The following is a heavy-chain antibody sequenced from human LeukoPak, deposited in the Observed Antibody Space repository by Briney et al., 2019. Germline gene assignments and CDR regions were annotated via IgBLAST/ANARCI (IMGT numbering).Heavy chain of an antibody. D-gene: IGHD4-17*01. CDR3: ARDPGVDYGDYHYFDY. V-gene: IGHV4-31*03. J-gene: IGHJ4*02. Sequence: PSETLSLTCTVSGGSISSGGYYWSWIRQHPGKGLEWIGYIYYSGSTYYNPSLKSRVTISVDTSKNQFSLKLSSVTAADTAVYYCARDPGVDYGDYHYFDYWGQGTLVTVSS. CDR1: GGSISSGGYY. CDR2: IYYSGST.